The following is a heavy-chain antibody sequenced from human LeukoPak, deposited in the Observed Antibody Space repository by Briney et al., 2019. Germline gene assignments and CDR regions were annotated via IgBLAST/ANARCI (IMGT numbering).Heavy chain of an antibody. D-gene: IGHD3-10*01. Sequence: SETLSLTCAVYGGSFSGYYWSWIRQPPGKGLEWIGEINHSGSTNYNPSLKSRVTISVDTSKNQFSLKLSSVTAADTAVYYCARGGITMVRGRPRDYWYFDLWGRGTLVTVSP. V-gene: IGHV4-34*01. J-gene: IGHJ2*01. CDR2: INHSGST. CDR1: GGSFSGYY. CDR3: ARGGITMVRGRPRDYWYFDL.